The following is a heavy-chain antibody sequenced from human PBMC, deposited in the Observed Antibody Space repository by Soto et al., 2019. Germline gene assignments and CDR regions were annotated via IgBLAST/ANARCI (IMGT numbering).Heavy chain of an antibody. D-gene: IGHD6-19*01. CDR1: GYSFTNYG. Sequence: QDQLVQSGVEVKKPGASVKVSCKASGYSFTNYGITWVRQAPGQGFEWMGWISAYSGNTNYAPKFQGRVTMTTDASTSTAYLELRSLRSDDPAVYYCARDRGVAPPVAGNTHYYYYMDVWGKGTTVTVSS. CDR3: ARDRGVAPPVAGNTHYYYYMDV. V-gene: IGHV1-18*01. J-gene: IGHJ6*03. CDR2: ISAYSGNT.